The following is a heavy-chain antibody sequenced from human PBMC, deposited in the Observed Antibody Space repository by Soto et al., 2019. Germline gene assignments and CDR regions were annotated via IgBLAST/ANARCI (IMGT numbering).Heavy chain of an antibody. CDR1: GFTLSNYV. V-gene: IGHV3-48*04. D-gene: IGHD5-18*01. CDR2: IGSSSVTI. J-gene: IGHJ4*02. Sequence: GGSLRLSCAASGFTLSNYVMNWVRQAPGKGLEWISCIGSSSVTIFHADSVKGRFTISRDNAKNSLYLQMSSLRVEDTAVYYFASLDTTLVVGGYCGQGTPVTVSS. CDR3: ASLDTTLVVGGY.